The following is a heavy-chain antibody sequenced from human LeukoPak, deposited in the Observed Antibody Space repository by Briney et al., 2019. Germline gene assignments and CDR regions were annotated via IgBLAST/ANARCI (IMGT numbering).Heavy chain of an antibody. Sequence: GGSLRLSCAASGLTFSSYGMSWVRQAPGKGLEWVSTITDTGGTTYYADSVKGRFTISRDNSMDTLYLQMNSLRAEDTAVYYCAKRGYYYDSSAYSYFDYWGQGTLVTVSS. V-gene: IGHV3-23*01. CDR2: ITDTGGTT. CDR1: GLTFSSYG. D-gene: IGHD3-22*01. CDR3: AKRGYYYDSSAYSYFDY. J-gene: IGHJ4*02.